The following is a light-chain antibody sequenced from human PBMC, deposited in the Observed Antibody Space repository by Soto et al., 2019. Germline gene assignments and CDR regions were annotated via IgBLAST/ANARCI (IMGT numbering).Light chain of an antibody. CDR1: SSDVGGYNY. CDR3: NSYAGSNNVV. Sequence: QSALTQPPSAPGSPGQSVTISCTGTSSDVGGYNYVSWYQQHPGKAPKLMIYEVTKRPSGVPDRFSGSKSGNTASLTVSGLQAEDEADYYCNSYAGSNNVVFGGGTKLTVL. CDR2: EVT. V-gene: IGLV2-8*01. J-gene: IGLJ2*01.